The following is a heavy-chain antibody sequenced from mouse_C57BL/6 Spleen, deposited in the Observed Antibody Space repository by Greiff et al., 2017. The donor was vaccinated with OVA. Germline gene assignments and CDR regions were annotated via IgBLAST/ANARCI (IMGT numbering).Heavy chain of an antibody. J-gene: IGHJ3*01. CDR2: IWSGGST. CDR3: ATDYYGSSWFAY. V-gene: IGHV2-2*01. Sequence: QVQLKQSGPGLVQPSQSLSITCTVSGFSLTSYGVHWVRQSPGKGLEWLGVIWSGGSTDYNAAFISRLSISKDNSKSQVFFKMNRLQADDTAIYYCATDYYGSSWFAYWGQGTLVTVSA. CDR1: GFSLTSYG. D-gene: IGHD1-1*01.